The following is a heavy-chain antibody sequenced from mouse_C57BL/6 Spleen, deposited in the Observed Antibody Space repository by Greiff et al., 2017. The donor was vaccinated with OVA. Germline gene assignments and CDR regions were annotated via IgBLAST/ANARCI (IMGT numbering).Heavy chain of an antibody. CDR3: ARSGAQATGYFDY. V-gene: IGHV1-52*01. J-gene: IGHJ2*01. CDR1: GYTFTSYW. D-gene: IGHD3-2*02. Sequence: VQLQQPGAELVRPGSSVKLSCKASGYTFTSYWMHWVKQRPIQGLEWIGNIDPSDSETHYNQKFKDKATLTVDKSSSTAYMQLSSLTSEDSAVYDCARSGAQATGYFDYWGQGTTLTVSS. CDR2: IDPSDSET.